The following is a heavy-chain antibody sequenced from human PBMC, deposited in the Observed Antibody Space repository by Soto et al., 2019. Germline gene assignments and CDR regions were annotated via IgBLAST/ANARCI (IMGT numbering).Heavy chain of an antibody. CDR1: GGSISSAGYY. J-gene: IGHJ4*02. Sequence: SETLSLTCTVSGGSISSAGYYWSWIRQHPGKGLEWIGYIYYSGSTYYNPSLKSRVTISVDTSKNQFSLKLSSVTAADTAVYYCARNPGPSYYDSSGYYYYLDYGGKGALVTISS. CDR3: ARNPGPSYYDSSGYYYYLDY. D-gene: IGHD3-22*01. V-gene: IGHV4-31*03. CDR2: IYYSGST.